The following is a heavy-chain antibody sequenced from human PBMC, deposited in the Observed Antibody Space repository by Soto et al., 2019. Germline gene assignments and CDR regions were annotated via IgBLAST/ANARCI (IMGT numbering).Heavy chain of an antibody. CDR3: ARGRDYGGNSWFDP. CDR1: GGSISSGDYY. V-gene: IGHV4-30-4*01. CDR2: IYYSGST. J-gene: IGHJ5*02. D-gene: IGHD4-17*01. Sequence: SETLSLTCTVSGGSISSGDYYWSWIRQPPGKGLEWIGYIYYSGSTYYNPSLKSRVTISVDTSKNQFSLKLSSVTAADTAVYYCARGRDYGGNSWFDPWGQGTLVTVSS.